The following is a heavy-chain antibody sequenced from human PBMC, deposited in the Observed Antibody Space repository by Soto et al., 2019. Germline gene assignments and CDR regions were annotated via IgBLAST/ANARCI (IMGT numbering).Heavy chain of an antibody. CDR2: INHSGST. J-gene: IGHJ4*02. V-gene: IGHV4-34*01. CDR3: ARGRIPYSSGFDY. D-gene: IGHD6-19*01. Sequence: PSETLSLTCTVSGGSMRNYYWSWIRQPPGKGLEWIGEINHSGSTNYNPSLKSRVTISVDTSKNQFSLKLSSVTAADTAVYYCARGRIPYSSGFDYWGQGTLVTVSS. CDR1: GGSMRNYY.